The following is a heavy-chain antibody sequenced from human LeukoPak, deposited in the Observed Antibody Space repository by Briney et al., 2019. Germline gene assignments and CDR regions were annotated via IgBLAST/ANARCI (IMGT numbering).Heavy chain of an antibody. CDR1: GFTFSSYW. Sequence: PGGSLRLSCAASGFTFSSYWMSWVRQAPGKGLEWVANIKQDGSEKYYVDSVKGRFTISRDSAKNSLYLQMNSLRAEDTAVYYCAKTGGSGWYVDSARDAFDIWGQGTMVTVSS. CDR2: IKQDGSEK. CDR3: AKTGGSGWYVDSARDAFDI. D-gene: IGHD6-19*01. J-gene: IGHJ3*02. V-gene: IGHV3-7*01.